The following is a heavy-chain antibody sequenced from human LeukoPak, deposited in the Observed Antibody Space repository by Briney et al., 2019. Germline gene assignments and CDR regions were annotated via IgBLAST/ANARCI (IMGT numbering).Heavy chain of an antibody. CDR1: AFTFSDYY. J-gene: IGHJ4*02. Sequence: GGSLRLSCAASAFTFSDYYMSWIRQAPGKGLEWVSYISNSGSTIFYADSVKGRFTISRDNAENSLYLQMNSLRAEDTAVYYCAREAKCSGGSCSVDYWGQGTPVTVSS. CDR2: ISNSGSTI. CDR3: AREAKCSGGSCSVDY. V-gene: IGHV3-11*01. D-gene: IGHD2-15*01.